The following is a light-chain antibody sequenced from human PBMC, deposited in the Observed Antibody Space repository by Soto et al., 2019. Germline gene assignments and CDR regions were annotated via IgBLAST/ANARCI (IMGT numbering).Light chain of an antibody. CDR2: SNI. CDR3: AAWDDSLKGYV. Sequence: QSVLTQPPSASGTPGQRVTISCSGSSSNIGSNTVNWYQQLPGTAPKLLMYSNIQRPSGVPDRFSGSKSGTSASLAIDGLQSEDEADYYCAAWDDSLKGYVFATGTKLTVL. CDR1: SSNIGSNT. J-gene: IGLJ1*01. V-gene: IGLV1-44*01.